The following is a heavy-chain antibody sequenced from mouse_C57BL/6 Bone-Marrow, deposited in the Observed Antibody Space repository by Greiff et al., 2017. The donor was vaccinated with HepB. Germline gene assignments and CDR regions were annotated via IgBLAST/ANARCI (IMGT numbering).Heavy chain of an antibody. V-gene: IGHV5-15*01. Sequence: EVKLMESGGGLVQPGGSLKLSCAASGFTFSDYGMAWVRQAPRKGPEWVAFISNLAYSIYYADTVTGRFTIARENAKNTLYLEMSSLRAEDTAMYYCARQRKAMDYWGQGTSVTVSS. CDR3: ARQRKAMDY. CDR2: ISNLAYSI. J-gene: IGHJ4*01. CDR1: GFTFSDYG.